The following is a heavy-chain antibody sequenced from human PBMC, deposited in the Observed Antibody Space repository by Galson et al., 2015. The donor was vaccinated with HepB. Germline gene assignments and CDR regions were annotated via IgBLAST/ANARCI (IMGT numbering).Heavy chain of an antibody. V-gene: IGHV1-69*02. J-gene: IGHJ6*02. CDR1: GGTFSSYT. CDR3: ANPGRGNPPLYYYYGMDV. Sequence: SVKVSCKASGGTFSSYTISWVRQAPGQGLEWMGRIIPILGIANYAQKFQGRVTITADKSTSTAYMELSSLRSEDTAVYYCANPGRGNPPLYYYYGMDVWGQGTTVTVSS. CDR2: IIPILGIA. D-gene: IGHD1-26*01.